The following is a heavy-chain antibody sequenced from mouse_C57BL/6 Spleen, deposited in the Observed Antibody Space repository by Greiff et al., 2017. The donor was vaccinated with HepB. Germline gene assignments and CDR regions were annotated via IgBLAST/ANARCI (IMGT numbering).Heavy chain of an antibody. D-gene: IGHD2-5*01. CDR2: IYPGGGYT. Sequence: QVQLQQSGAELVRPGTSVKMSCKASGYTFTNYWIGWAKQRPGHGLEWIGDIYPGGGYTNYNEKFKGKAKLTADKSSSTAYMQFSSLTSEDSAIYYCARSRTYYSNDWYFDVWGTGTTVTVSS. J-gene: IGHJ1*03. V-gene: IGHV1-63*01. CDR3: ARSRTYYSNDWYFDV. CDR1: GYTFTNYW.